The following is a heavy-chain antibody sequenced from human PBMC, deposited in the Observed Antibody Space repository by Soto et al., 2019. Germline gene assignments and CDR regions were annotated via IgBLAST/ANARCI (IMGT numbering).Heavy chain of an antibody. CDR2: IYHSGST. CDR3: ARASRPITMTYLNWFDP. V-gene: IGHV4-30-2*01. CDR1: GGSISSGAYS. Sequence: SETLSLTCAVSGGSISSGAYSWSWIRQPPGKGLEWVGYIYHSGSTYYNPSLKSRVTISVDRSKNRFSLNLNSVTAADTAVYYCARASRPITMTYLNWFDPRGQGTLVTVSS. D-gene: IGHD3-22*01. J-gene: IGHJ5*02.